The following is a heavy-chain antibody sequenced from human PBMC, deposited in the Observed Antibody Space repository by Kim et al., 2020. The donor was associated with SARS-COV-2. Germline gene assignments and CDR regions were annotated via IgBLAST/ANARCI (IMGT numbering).Heavy chain of an antibody. CDR2: IWYDGSNK. D-gene: IGHD3-10*01. CDR1: GFTFSSYG. CDR3: AKENPLLWFGEPSVLDY. Sequence: GGSLRLSCAASGFTFSSYGMHWVRQAPGKGLEWVAVIWYDGSNKYYADSVKGRFTISRDNSKNTLYLQMNSLRAEDTAVYYCAKENPLLWFGEPSVLDYWGQGTLVTVSS. J-gene: IGHJ4*02. V-gene: IGHV3-33*06.